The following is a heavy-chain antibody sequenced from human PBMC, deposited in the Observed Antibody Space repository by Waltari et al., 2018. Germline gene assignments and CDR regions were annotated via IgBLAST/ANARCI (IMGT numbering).Heavy chain of an antibody. CDR1: GYTFTDYP. Sequence: QXQLXXSGAEVXKPGXSVKVSCKPSGYTFTDYPLHLVRQAPGKGLEWMGXINPKXGGTYXAQTFQGWVTXTRDTSTSTVYMELSSLXSDDTAVYXCARRXCTGECYAPYVXWGQGSLVTVSS. CDR3: ARRXCTGECYAPYVX. J-gene: IGHJ4*02. V-gene: IGHV1-2*04. CDR2: INPKXGGT. D-gene: IGHD2-8*02.